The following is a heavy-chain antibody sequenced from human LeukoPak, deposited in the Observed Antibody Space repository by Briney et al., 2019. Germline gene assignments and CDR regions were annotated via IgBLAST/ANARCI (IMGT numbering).Heavy chain of an antibody. CDR1: GFTVSRNY. CDR2: ISYDGSNK. J-gene: IGHJ4*02. CDR3: AKAGYCSSTSCWFSLDY. D-gene: IGHD2-2*01. V-gene: IGHV3-30*18. Sequence: GGSLRLSCAASGFTVSRNYMSWVRQAPGKGLEWVAVISYDGSNKYYADSVKGRFTISRDNSKNTLYLQMNSLRAEDTAVYYCAKAGYCSSTSCWFSLDYWGQGTLVTVSS.